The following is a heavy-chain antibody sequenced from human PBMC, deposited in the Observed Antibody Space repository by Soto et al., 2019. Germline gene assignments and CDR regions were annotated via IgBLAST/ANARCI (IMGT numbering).Heavy chain of an antibody. J-gene: IGHJ4*02. V-gene: IGHV3-7*01. D-gene: IGHD3-3*01. CDR1: GFTFSSYW. CDR3: ARDSAAYYDFWSGYPPAVPDY. Sequence: GGSLRLSCAASGFTFSSYWMSWVRQAPGKGLEWVANIKQDGSEKYYVDSVKGRFTISRDNAKNSLYLQMNSLRAEDTAVYYCARDSAAYYDFWSGYPPAVPDYWGQGTLVTVSS. CDR2: IKQDGSEK.